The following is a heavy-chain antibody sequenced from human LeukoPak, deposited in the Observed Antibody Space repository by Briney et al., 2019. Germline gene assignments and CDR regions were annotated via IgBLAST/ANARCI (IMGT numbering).Heavy chain of an antibody. CDR3: ARDLKGFNL. CDR1: GFYFSAYL. J-gene: IGHJ5*02. Sequence: GGSLRLSCVASGFYFSAYLMSWVRQAPGKGLEWVANIKQDGSQEFYLDSVKGRFTISRDNGNSSLYLHMSRLRVEDTAVYYCARDLKGFNLWGQGALGTVSS. CDR2: IKQDGSQE. V-gene: IGHV3-7*04.